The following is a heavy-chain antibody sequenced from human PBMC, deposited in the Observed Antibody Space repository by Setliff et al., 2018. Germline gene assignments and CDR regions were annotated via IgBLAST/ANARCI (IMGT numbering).Heavy chain of an antibody. D-gene: IGHD2-2*01. V-gene: IGHV3-30*02. CDR1: GFSFSNYG. CDR2: IRHDGNNK. J-gene: IGHJ4*02. Sequence: GGSLRLSCATSGFSFSNYGMHWVRQAPGKGLEWVSFIRHDGNNKYYKDSVRGRFTISRDNSKNTVYLQMNSLRAEDTAVYYCARATASLPTTASDYWGQGTLVTVSS. CDR3: ARATASLPTTASDY.